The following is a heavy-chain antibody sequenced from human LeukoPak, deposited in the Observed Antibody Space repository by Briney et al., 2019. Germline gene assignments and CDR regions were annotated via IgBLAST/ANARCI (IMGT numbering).Heavy chain of an antibody. Sequence: SETLSLTCTVSGGSISSYYWSWIRQPPGKGLEWIGYIYYSGSTNYNPSLKSRVTISVDTSKNQFSLKLSSVTAAGTAVYYCARQIAAGKNLHFDYWGQGTLVTVSS. CDR3: ARQIAAGKNLHFDY. V-gene: IGHV4-59*08. D-gene: IGHD6-13*01. CDR1: GGSISSYY. CDR2: IYYSGST. J-gene: IGHJ4*02.